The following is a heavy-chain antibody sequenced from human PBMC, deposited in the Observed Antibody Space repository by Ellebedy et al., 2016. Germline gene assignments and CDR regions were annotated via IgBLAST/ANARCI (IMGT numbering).Heavy chain of an antibody. CDR3: ARNLYGTGTFED. CDR2: MSPNNGNT. CDR1: GYTFTSYD. Sequence: ASVKVSCKASGYTFTSYDINWVRQAPGQGLEWLGWMSPNNGNTGYAHEFQGRVTMTRDTSMNTAYMELTSLISEDTAVYYCARNLYGTGTFEDWGQGTLVTVSS. D-gene: IGHD3-10*01. V-gene: IGHV1-8*01. J-gene: IGHJ4*02.